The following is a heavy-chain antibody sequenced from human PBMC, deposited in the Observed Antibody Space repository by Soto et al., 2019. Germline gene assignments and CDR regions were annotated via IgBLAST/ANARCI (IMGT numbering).Heavy chain of an antibody. CDR3: ALASKWELLGCCYGMEV. D-gene: IGHD1-26*01. CDR2: VIPLFNTP. V-gene: IGHV1-69*01. J-gene: IGHJ6*02. Sequence: QVQLVQSGAEVKKPGSSAKVSCKASGGTFNTYAITWVRQAPGQGFEWMGGVIPLFNTPDYAQKFQGRLTITADESTSTVYLERSGLSSEDTGVYFCALASKWELLGCCYGMEVWGQGTRVTVSS. CDR1: GGTFNTYA.